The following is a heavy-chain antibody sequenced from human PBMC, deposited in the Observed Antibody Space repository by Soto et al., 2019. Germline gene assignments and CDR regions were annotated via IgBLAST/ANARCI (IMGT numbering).Heavy chain of an antibody. CDR2: THYSGRT. CDR1: GFSISSGHY. J-gene: IGHJ4*02. CDR3: ATHFYGAYVVDS. D-gene: IGHD4-17*01. Sequence: TSETLSLTCAVSGFSISSGHYWGWMRQTPGKGLEWIGSTHYSGRTYYSTSLKSRVTISVDTSKNQVSLRLRSVTAADTALYYCATHFYGAYVVDSWGQGTLVTVSS. V-gene: IGHV4-38-2*01.